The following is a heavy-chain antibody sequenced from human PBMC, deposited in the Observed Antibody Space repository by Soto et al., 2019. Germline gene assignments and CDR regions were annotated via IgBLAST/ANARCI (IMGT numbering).Heavy chain of an antibody. D-gene: IGHD1-20*01. J-gene: IGHJ4*02. Sequence: EVQVLDSGGGLVQPGGSLRLSCAGSGFTFSNYAMSWVRQAPGKGLEWVSIISGSGGSTYYADSVTGRFTISRDNSENTLSLEMNSLRAEDTAVYYCAKLPLANRYFDYWGQGNLVIVSS. CDR1: GFTFSNYA. CDR3: AKLPLANRYFDY. V-gene: IGHV3-23*01. CDR2: ISGSGGST.